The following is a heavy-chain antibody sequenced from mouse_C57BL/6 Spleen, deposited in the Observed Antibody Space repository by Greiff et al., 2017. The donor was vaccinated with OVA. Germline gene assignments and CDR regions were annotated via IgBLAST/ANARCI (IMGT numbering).Heavy chain of an antibody. CDR2: ISYDGSN. J-gene: IGHJ2*01. V-gene: IGHV3-6*01. CDR1: GYSITSGYY. CDR3: ARGGSSYYFDY. D-gene: IGHD1-1*01. Sequence: DVQLQESGPGLVKPSQSLSLTCSVTGYSITSGYYWNWIRQFPGNKLEWMGYISYDGSNNYNPSLKNRISITRDTSKNQFFLKLNSVTTEDTATYYCARGGSSYYFDYWGQGTTLTVSS.